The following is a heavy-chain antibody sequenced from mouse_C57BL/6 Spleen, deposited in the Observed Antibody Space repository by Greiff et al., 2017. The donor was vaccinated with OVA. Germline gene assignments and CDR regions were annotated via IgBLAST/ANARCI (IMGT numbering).Heavy chain of an antibody. J-gene: IGHJ2*01. CDR1: GYTFTSYW. CDR3: ASSSYYSNFDY. V-gene: IGHV1-52*01. CDR2: IDPSDSET. D-gene: IGHD2-5*01. Sequence: VQLQQPGAELVRPGSSVKLSCKASGYTFTSYWMHWVKQRPIQGLEWIGNIDPSDSETHYNQKFKDKATLTVDKSSSTAYMQLSSLTSEDSAVYYCASSSYYSNFDYWGQGTTLTVSS.